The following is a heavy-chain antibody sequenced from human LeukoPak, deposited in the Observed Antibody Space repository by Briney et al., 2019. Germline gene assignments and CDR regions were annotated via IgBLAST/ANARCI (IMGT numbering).Heavy chain of an antibody. V-gene: IGHV3-23*01. CDR2: ISGNGGTT. Sequence: GGSLRLSCAASGFTFSTHAMSWVRQAPGKGLEWVSTISGNGGTTYYADSVKGRFTISRDNSKNTLYLQMNSLRVEDTAVYYCAKPPPDSSSWLFDYWGQGTLVTVSS. J-gene: IGHJ4*02. CDR1: GFTFSTHA. D-gene: IGHD6-13*01. CDR3: AKPPPDSSSWLFDY.